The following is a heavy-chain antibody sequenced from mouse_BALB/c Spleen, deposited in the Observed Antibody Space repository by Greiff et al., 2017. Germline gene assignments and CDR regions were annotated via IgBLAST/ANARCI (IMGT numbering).Heavy chain of an antibody. V-gene: IGHV1-15*01. CDR2: IDPETGGT. J-gene: IGHJ3*01. D-gene: IGHD3-3*01. Sequence: QVQLQQSGAELVRPWASVTLSCKASGYTFTDYEMHWVKQTPVHGLEWIGAIDPETGGTAYNQKFKGKATLTADKSSSTAYMELRSLTSEDSAVYYCTREGGLAYWGQGTLVTVSA. CDR1: GYTFTDYE. CDR3: TREGGLAY.